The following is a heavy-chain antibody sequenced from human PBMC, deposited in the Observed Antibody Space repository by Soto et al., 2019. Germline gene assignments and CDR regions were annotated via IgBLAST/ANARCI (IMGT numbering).Heavy chain of an antibody. CDR1: GFTFNTYN. V-gene: IGHV3-48*01. CDR3: ARDDYPYYDDSSGYHFDY. J-gene: IGHJ4*02. Sequence: GGSLRLSCAASGFTFNTYNMNWVRQAPGKGLEWVSYISSSSSTIHYADSVKGRFTISRDNAKNSLYLQMNSLRAEDAAVYYCARDDYPYYDDSSGYHFDYWGQGTLVTVSS. CDR2: ISSSSSTI. D-gene: IGHD3-22*01.